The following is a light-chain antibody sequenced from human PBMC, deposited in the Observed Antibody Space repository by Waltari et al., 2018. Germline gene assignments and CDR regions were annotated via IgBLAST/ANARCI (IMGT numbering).Light chain of an antibody. CDR1: QTIRKSN. V-gene: IGKV3-20*01. Sequence: EIVLTQSPGTLSLSPGERATLSCRASQTIRKSNLAWYHQKPGQAPRLIMYEASRRATCIPDRFSGSESGTDFTLTISRLEPEDFAVYYCQHYADSPYSFGQGTKLEFK. CDR3: QHYADSPYS. J-gene: IGKJ2*03. CDR2: EAS.